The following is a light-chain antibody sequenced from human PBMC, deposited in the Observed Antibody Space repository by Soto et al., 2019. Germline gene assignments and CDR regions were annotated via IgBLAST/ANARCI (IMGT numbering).Light chain of an antibody. J-gene: IGKJ5*01. CDR1: QSLLYNNTYNY. CDR2: FGS. Sequence: EIVMTQSPLTMPVTPGEPASISCRSSQSLLYNNTYNYLDWYVQKPGQSPXLLIYFGSNRAPGVPDRFSGSGSGTDFTLKINRVEAEEVGTYYCMQALQSLTVGQGTRLEIK. CDR3: MQALQSLT. V-gene: IGKV2-28*01.